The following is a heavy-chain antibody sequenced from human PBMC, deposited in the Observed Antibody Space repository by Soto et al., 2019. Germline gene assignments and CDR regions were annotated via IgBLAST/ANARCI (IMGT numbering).Heavy chain of an antibody. D-gene: IGHD1-26*01. Sequence: SETLSLTCIVSGGSISSGGYYWSWIRQHPGKGLEWIGYIYYSGSTYYNPSLKSRVTISVDTSKNQFPLRLSSVTAADTAVYYCASGRKWEQTFDYWGQGTLVTVSS. V-gene: IGHV4-31*03. J-gene: IGHJ4*02. CDR2: IYYSGST. CDR3: ASGRKWEQTFDY. CDR1: GGSISSGGYY.